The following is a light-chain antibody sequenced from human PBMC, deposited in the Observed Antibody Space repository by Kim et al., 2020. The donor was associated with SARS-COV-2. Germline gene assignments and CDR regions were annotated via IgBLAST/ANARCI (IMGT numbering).Light chain of an antibody. CDR2: DVS. V-gene: IGLV2-14*03. Sequence: GQSITISCTGTSSDVVGYNFVSWYQHHPGKAPKLMIDDVSNRPSGVSNRFSGSKYGNTASLTISGLQAEDEADYYCSSYTSSSTRVFGGGTKLTVL. CDR1: SSDVVGYNF. J-gene: IGLJ3*02. CDR3: SSYTSSSTRV.